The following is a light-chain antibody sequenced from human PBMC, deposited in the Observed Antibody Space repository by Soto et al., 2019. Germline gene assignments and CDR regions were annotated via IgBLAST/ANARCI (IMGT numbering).Light chain of an antibody. CDR2: AAS. V-gene: IGKV1-39*01. CDR3: QQSYGTPLT. CDR1: QSISNY. J-gene: IGKJ4*01. Sequence: DMEMTQSPSSLSASVGERVTITCRASQSISNYLNWYQHKPGKVPKLLIYAASSLQSGVPTRFSGSGSGTDFTLTINSLQPEDFATYYCQQSYGTPLTFGGETKIEIK.